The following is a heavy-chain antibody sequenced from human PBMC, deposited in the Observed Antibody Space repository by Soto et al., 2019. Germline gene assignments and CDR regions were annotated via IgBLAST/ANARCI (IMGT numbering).Heavy chain of an antibody. D-gene: IGHD3-10*01. CDR3: VRNWRYYGGDYYYGMDA. CDR1: GFTLNTGGVG. V-gene: IGHV2-5*02. J-gene: IGHJ6*02. CDR2: IYWDDDE. Sequence: ITLKESGPTLVKPTQTLTRTCTFSGFTLNTGGVGMGRVRQPRGKAVEWLALIYWDDDERYRPSLRSRLNIPKDTINNQVVLTMTNMDPEDTATYYCVRNWRYYGGDYYYGMDAWGQGTTVTVSS.